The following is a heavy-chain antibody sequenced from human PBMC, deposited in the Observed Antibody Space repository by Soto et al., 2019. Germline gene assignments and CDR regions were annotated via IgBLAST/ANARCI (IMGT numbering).Heavy chain of an antibody. D-gene: IGHD6-19*01. CDR3: AIGGIRQWLDNWCDP. J-gene: IGHJ5*02. V-gene: IGHV1-69*02. CDR2: IIPILGIA. Sequence: QVQLVQSGAEVKKPGSSVKVSCKASGGTFSSYTISWVRQAPGQGLEWMGRIIPILGIANYAQKFQGRVKITADKSTSTAYRELGRLRSEDTAVYYCAIGGIRQWLDNWCDPLGQGTLVTVSS. CDR1: GGTFSSYT.